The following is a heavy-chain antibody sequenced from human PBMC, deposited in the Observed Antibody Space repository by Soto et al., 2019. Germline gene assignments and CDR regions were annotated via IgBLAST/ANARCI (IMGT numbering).Heavy chain of an antibody. J-gene: IGHJ6*02. CDR2: MNPNSGNT. Sequence: GASVKVSCKASGYTFTSYDNNWVRQATGQGLEWMGWMNPNSGNTGYAQKFQGRVTMTRNTSISTAYMELSSLRSEDTAVYYCAGHMAGYYYYGMDVWGQGTTVTVSS. CDR1: GYTFTSYD. CDR3: AGHMAGYYYYGMDV. V-gene: IGHV1-8*01.